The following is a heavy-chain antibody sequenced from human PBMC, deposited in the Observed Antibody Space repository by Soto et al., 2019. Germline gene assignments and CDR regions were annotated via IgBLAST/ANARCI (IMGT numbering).Heavy chain of an antibody. CDR1: GYTFTSYY. Sequence: QVQLVQSGAEVKKPGASVKVSCKASGYTFTSYYMHWVRQAPGQGLEWMGIINPSGGSTSYAQKFQGRVTLTRDTSTSTVYMELSSLRSEDTAVYYCALEMRNWFDPWGQGTLVTVSS. CDR3: ALEMRNWFDP. V-gene: IGHV1-46*03. J-gene: IGHJ5*02. CDR2: INPSGGST.